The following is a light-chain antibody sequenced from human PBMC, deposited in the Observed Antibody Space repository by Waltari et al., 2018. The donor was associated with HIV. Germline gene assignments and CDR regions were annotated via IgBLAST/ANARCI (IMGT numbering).Light chain of an antibody. CDR2: KDT. Sequence: SSELTQPPSVSVPPGQTARITCSGDAMPNQYAYWYQQKPGQAPILIIYKDTERPSGIPERFSGSTSGTTGTLTISGVQAEDEADYHCQSADSSGAYWVFGGGTRLTVL. CDR1: AMPNQY. V-gene: IGLV3-25*03. CDR3: QSADSSGAYWV. J-gene: IGLJ3*02.